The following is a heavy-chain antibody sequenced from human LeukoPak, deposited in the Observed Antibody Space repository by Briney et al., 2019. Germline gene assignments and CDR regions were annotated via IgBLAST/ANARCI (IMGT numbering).Heavy chain of an antibody. V-gene: IGHV4-59*01. CDR2: IYYSGST. CDR1: GGSISSYY. J-gene: IGHJ5*02. D-gene: IGHD3-3*01. CDR3: ASSSTRYYDFWSGYEDYNWFDP. Sequence: SETLSLTCTVSGGSISSYYWSWIRQPPGKGLEWIGYIYYSGSTNYNPSPKSRVTISVDTSKNQFALKLSSVTAADTAVYYCASSSTRYYDFWSGYEDYNWFDPWGQGTLVTVSS.